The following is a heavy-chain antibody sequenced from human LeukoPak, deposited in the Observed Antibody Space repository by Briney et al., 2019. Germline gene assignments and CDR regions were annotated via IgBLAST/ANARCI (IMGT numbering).Heavy chain of an antibody. Sequence: GGSLRLSCAASGFTFSSYSMNWVRQAPGKGLEWVSSISSSSSYIYYADSVNGRFTISRDNAKNSLYLQMNSLRAEDTAVYYCARDLPYCGGDCYSGEVGFFDYWGQGTLVTVSS. CDR2: ISSSSSYI. CDR1: GFTFSSYS. J-gene: IGHJ4*02. D-gene: IGHD2-21*01. V-gene: IGHV3-21*01. CDR3: ARDLPYCGGDCYSGEVGFFDY.